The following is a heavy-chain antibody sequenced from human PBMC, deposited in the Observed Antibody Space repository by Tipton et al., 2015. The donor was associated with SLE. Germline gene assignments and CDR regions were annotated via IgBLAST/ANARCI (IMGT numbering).Heavy chain of an antibody. CDR1: GGSFSGYY. CDR3: ARGRYSGSAY. D-gene: IGHD5-12*01. V-gene: IGHV4-34*01. CDR2: INHSGST. Sequence: TLSLTCAVYGGSFSGYYWGWIRQPPGKGLEWIGEINHSGSTNYNPSLKSRVTISVGTSKNQFSLKLSSVTAADTAVYYCARGRYSGSAYWGQGTLVTVSS. J-gene: IGHJ4*02.